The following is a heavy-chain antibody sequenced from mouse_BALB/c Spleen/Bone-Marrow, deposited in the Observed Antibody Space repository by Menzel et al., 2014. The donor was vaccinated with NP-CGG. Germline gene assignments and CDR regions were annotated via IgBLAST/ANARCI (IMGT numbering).Heavy chain of an antibody. Sequence: LQESGTVLARPGASVKMSCKASGYSFTSYWIHWVKQRPGQGLEWIGAIYPGDSDTSFNQKFKDKAKLTAVTSASTAYMELSSLTNEDSAVYYCTRRTATLDYWGQGATLTVSS. V-gene: IGHV1-5*01. CDR1: GYSFTSYW. D-gene: IGHD1-2*01. CDR2: IYPGDSDT. J-gene: IGHJ2*01. CDR3: TRRTATLDY.